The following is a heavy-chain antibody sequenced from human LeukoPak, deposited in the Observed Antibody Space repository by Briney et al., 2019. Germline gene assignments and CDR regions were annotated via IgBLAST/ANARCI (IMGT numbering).Heavy chain of an antibody. CDR1: GYNFTSYG. D-gene: IGHD4-23*01. J-gene: IGHJ4*02. V-gene: IGHV1-18*01. CDR2: ISAYNGNT. Sequence: ASVKVSCKASGYNFTSYGISWVRQAPGQGLEWMGWISAYNGNTNYAQKLQGRVTMTTDTSTSTAYMELKRLRSDDTAVYYCARAIYGGNSGGHYWGQGTLVTVSS. CDR3: ARAIYGGNSGGHY.